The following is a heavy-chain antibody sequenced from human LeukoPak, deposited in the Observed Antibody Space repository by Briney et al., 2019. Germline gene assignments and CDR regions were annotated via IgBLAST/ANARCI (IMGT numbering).Heavy chain of an antibody. V-gene: IGHV3-30-3*01. CDR2: ISYDGSNK. CDR1: GFTFSSYA. J-gene: IGHJ4*02. D-gene: IGHD1-1*01. CDR3: AREVGLWKQGLDY. Sequence: GGSLRLSCAASGFTFSSYAMHWVRQAPGKGLEWVAVISYDGSNKYYADSVKGRFTISRDNSKNSLYLQMNSLRAEDTAVYYCAREVGLWKQGLDYWGQGTLVTVSS.